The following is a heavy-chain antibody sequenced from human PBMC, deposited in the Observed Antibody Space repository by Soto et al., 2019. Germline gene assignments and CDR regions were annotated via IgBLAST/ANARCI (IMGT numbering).Heavy chain of an antibody. CDR3: ARRVRVARKGSHHDAFDI. V-gene: IGHV4-59*08. J-gene: IGHJ3*02. CDR1: GCSISRYY. D-gene: IGHD6-19*01. CDR2: IYYSGST. Sequence: SETLSLTCTVSGCSISRYYWSWIRQPPGKGLEWIGYIYYSGSTNYNPSLKSRVTISVDTSKNQFSLKLSSVTAADTAVYYCARRVRVARKGSHHDAFDIWGQGTMVTVSS.